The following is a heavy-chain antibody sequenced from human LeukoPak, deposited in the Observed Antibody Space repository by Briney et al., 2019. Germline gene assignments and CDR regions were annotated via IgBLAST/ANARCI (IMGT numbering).Heavy chain of an antibody. J-gene: IGHJ6*02. V-gene: IGHV4-39*01. CDR3: AKRVPAASYYYYGMDV. CDR1: GGSISSSSYY. CDR2: IYYSGST. D-gene: IGHD2-2*01. Sequence: SETLSLTCTVSGGSISSSSYYWGWIRQPPGKGLEWIGSIYYSGSTYYNPSLKSRVTVSVDTSKNQFSLKLSSVTAADTAVYYCAKRVPAASYYYYGMDVWGQGTTVTVSS.